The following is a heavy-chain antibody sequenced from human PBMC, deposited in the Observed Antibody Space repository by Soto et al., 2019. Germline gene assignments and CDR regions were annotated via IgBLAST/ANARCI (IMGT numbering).Heavy chain of an antibody. Sequence: QVQLQESGPGLVKPSQTLSLTCTVSGGSVSSGVYYWSWIRQHPGKGLEWIGYIYYTGSTYYNPSHKSRVTISVDTSKNQFSLKLISVTAADTAVYYCARVPISTVTTGDNWGQGTLVTVSS. D-gene: IGHD4-17*01. J-gene: IGHJ4*02. V-gene: IGHV4-31*03. CDR2: IYYTGST. CDR1: GGSVSSGVYY. CDR3: ARVPISTVTTGDN.